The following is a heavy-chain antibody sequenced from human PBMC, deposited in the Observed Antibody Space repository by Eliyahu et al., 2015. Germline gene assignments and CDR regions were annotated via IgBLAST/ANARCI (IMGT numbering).Heavy chain of an antibody. CDR3: AKDESRVVEGIDS. CDR2: INPSGEKT. CDR1: GDXFINYN. D-gene: IGHD2-15*01. Sequence: QVHLVQSGAEVKKPGASVKISCXASGDXFINYNIHWVRQAPGQGLEWMGIINPSGEKTVFAQRFQGRATMTRDTATSTAYLELSSLTSEDTAVYFCAKDESRVVEGIDSWGQGTQVIVSS. V-gene: IGHV1-46*01. J-gene: IGHJ4*02.